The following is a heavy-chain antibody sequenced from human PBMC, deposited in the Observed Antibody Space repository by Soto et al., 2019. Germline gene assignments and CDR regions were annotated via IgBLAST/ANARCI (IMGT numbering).Heavy chain of an antibody. V-gene: IGHV1-69*13. D-gene: IGHD6-6*01. Sequence: SVKVSCKASGGTFSSYAISWVRQAPGQGLEWMGGIIPIFGTANYAQKFQGRVTITADESTSTAYMELSSLRSEDTAVYYCARDRGGGYSSSLGPFDNWGQGTLVTVSS. CDR1: GGTFSSYA. J-gene: IGHJ4*02. CDR3: ARDRGGGYSSSLGPFDN. CDR2: IIPIFGTA.